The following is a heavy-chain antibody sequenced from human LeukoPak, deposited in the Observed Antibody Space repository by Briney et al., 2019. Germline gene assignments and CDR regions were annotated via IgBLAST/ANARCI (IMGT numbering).Heavy chain of an antibody. D-gene: IGHD3-22*01. J-gene: IGHJ4*02. CDR3: ARPTNTSGYDC. CDR1: GYSFTRSW. V-gene: IGHV5-51*01. CDR2: IYPDDSDI. Sequence: GESLKISCKASGYSFTRSWIGWVRQMPGKGLEWMGIIYPDDSDIRYSPCFQGQVSISADKSISTAYLQWSSLKASDTAMYYCARPTNTSGYDCWGQGPLVTVTS.